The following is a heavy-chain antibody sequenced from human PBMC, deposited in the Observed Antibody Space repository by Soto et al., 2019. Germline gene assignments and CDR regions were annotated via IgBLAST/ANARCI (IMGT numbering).Heavy chain of an antibody. J-gene: IGHJ4*02. D-gene: IGHD6-13*01. CDR2: INPSGGST. Sequence: QVQLVQSGAEVKKPGASVKVSCKASGYTFTSYYMHWVRQAPGQGLEWMGIINPSGGSTSYAQKFQGRVTMTRDTSTSTVYMELSSLRSEDTAVYYCAWYSSSREGTDYWGQGTLVTVSS. V-gene: IGHV1-46*03. CDR1: GYTFTSYY. CDR3: AWYSSSREGTDY.